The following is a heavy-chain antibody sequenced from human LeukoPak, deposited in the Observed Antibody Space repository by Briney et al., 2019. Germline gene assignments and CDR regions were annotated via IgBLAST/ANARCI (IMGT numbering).Heavy chain of an antibody. Sequence: GGSLRLSCAASGFTFSTYSMNWVRQAPGKGLVWVSRINHDGSSTNYADSVKGRFTISRDNAKNTLHLQMNSLRAEDTAVYYCVRDWGYDSSGYWQKYFDSWGQGTLVTVSS. D-gene: IGHD3-22*01. J-gene: IGHJ4*02. CDR2: INHDGSST. CDR3: VRDWGYDSSGYWQKYFDS. V-gene: IGHV3-74*01. CDR1: GFTFSTYS.